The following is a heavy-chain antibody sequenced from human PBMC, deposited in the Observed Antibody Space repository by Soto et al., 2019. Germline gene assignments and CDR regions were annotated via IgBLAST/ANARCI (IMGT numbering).Heavy chain of an antibody. CDR3: ARRDNAFDT. Sequence: LGESLKISCKGAGYSFTTYWIGWVRQMPGKGLEWMGIIHPGNSDTRYSPSFQGQVTISVDKSVSTAYLQWSSLKASDTAMYYCARRDNAFDTWGQGTMVTVSS. D-gene: IGHD1-20*01. V-gene: IGHV5-51*01. J-gene: IGHJ3*02. CDR1: GYSFTTYW. CDR2: IHPGNSDT.